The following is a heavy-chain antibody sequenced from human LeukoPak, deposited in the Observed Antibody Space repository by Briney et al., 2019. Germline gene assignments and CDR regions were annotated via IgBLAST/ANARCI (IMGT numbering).Heavy chain of an antibody. J-gene: IGHJ4*02. CDR1: GFTFSSHA. CDR3: AKDSLYSRGWRTGSLFDY. D-gene: IGHD6-19*01. V-gene: IGHV3-23*01. Sequence: GSLRLSCAASGFTFSSHARRWVRQAPGKGVEWGSAISGSGASTYYAAPVEGRFTISRDNSKNTLYLQMNSLRAEDTAVYYCAKDSLYSRGWRTGSLFDYWGQGTLVTVSS. CDR2: ISGSGAST.